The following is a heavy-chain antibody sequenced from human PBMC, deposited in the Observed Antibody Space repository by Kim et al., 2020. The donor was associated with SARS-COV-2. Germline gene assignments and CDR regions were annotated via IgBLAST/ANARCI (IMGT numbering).Heavy chain of an antibody. J-gene: IGHJ6*02. D-gene: IGHD3-10*01. CDR3: AKGLLWFGDGPGNYYYGMDV. V-gene: IGHV3-9*01. CDR1: GFTFDDYA. CDR2: ISWNSGSI. Sequence: GGSLRLSCAASGFTFDDYAMHWVRQAPGKGLEWVSGISWNSGSIGYADSVKGRFTISRDNAKNSLYLQMNSLRAEDTALYYCAKGLLWFGDGPGNYYYGMDVWGQGTTVTVSS.